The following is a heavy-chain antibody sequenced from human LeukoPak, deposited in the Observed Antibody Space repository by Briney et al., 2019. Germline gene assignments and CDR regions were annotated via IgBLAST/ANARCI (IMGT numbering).Heavy chain of an antibody. J-gene: IGHJ6*03. CDR1: GGSISSYY. Sequence: SETLSLTCTVSGGSISSYYWSWIRQPAGKGLEWIGYIYYSGSTNYNPSLKSRVTISVDTSKNQFSLKLSSVTAADTAVYYCARGALGARRYYYYMDVWGKGTTVTISS. CDR3: ARGALGARRYYYYMDV. V-gene: IGHV4-59*01. D-gene: IGHD3-16*01. CDR2: IYYSGST.